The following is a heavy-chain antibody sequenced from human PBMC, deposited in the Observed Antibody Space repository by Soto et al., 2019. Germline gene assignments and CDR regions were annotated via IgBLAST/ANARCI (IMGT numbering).Heavy chain of an antibody. CDR1: GYTFTGYY. CDR2: INPNSGGT. V-gene: IGHV1-2*04. D-gene: IGHD4-17*01. CDR3: ARELDYGDYELFDY. J-gene: IGHJ4*02. Sequence: ASVKVSCKASGYTFTGYYMHWVRQAPGQGLEWMGWINPNSGGTNYAQKFQGWVTMTRDTSISTAYMELSRLRSDDTAVYYCARELDYGDYELFDYWGQGTLVTAPQ.